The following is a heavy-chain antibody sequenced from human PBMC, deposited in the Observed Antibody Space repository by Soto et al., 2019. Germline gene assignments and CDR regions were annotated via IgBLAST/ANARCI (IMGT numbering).Heavy chain of an antibody. CDR2: IDSDGSTT. V-gene: IGHV3-74*01. Sequence: EVQLVESGGGLVQPGGSLRLSCAASGFTFSVYWMHWVRQAPGKGLVWVSRIDSDGSTTSYADSVKGRFTISRDNAKTSLYLQMNCLRAENTAEYYCARPGYSNYGPGVDVWGQGTTVTVSS. CDR3: ARPGYSNYGPGVDV. D-gene: IGHD4-4*01. CDR1: GFTFSVYW. J-gene: IGHJ6*02.